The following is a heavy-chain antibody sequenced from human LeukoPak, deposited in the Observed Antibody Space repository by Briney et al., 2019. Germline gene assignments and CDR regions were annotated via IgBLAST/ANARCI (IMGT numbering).Heavy chain of an antibody. D-gene: IGHD3-10*01. J-gene: IGHJ5*02. CDR3: AREKWPYYYGSGSYSPGNWFDP. V-gene: IGHV1-69*13. CDR2: IIPIFGTA. CDR1: GGTFSSYA. Sequence: SVKVSCKASGGTFSSYAISWVRQAPGQGLEWMGGIIPIFGTANYAQKFQGRVTITADESTSTAYMELSSLRSEDTAVYYCAREKWPYYYGSGSYSPGNWFDPRGQGTLVTVSS.